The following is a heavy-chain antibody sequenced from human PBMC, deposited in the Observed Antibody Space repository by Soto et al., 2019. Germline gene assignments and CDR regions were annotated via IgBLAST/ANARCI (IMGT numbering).Heavy chain of an antibody. CDR1: GFTFSSYS. D-gene: IGHD4-17*01. CDR2: ISSSSSYI. V-gene: IGHV3-21*01. Sequence: PGGSLRLSCAASGFTFSSYSMNWVRQAPGKGLEWVSSISSSSSYIYYADSVKGRFTISRDNAKNSLYLQMNSLRAEDTAVYYCARDGRGPWYGDNYVDYWGQGTLVTVSS. J-gene: IGHJ4*02. CDR3: ARDGRGPWYGDNYVDY.